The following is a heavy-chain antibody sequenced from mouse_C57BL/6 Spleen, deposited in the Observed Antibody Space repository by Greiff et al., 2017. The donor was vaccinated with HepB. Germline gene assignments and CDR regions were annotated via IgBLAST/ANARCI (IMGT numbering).Heavy chain of an antibody. CDR3: ARDDCDETGHRFAY. CDR1: GYTFTSYW. CDR2: IDPSDSYT. D-gene: IGHD2-4*01. V-gene: IGHV1-69*01. J-gene: IGHJ3*01. Sequence: QVQLQQPGAELVMPGASVKLSCKASGYTFTSYWMHWVKQRPGQGLEWIGEIDPSDSYTNYNQKFKGKSTLTVDKSSSTAYMQLSSLTSEDSAVYYCARDDCDETGHRFAYWGQGTLVTVSA.